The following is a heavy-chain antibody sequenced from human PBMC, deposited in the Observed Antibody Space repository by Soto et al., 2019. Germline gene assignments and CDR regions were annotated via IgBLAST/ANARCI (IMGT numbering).Heavy chain of an antibody. V-gene: IGHV4-34*01. CDR3: ARAMYDSSGYYYVHYFDS. CDR1: GGSFSGYY. Sequence: SETLSLTCAVYGGSFSGYYWSWIRQPPGRGLEWIGQINHSAGTNYNPSLRSRVTISVDTSKSQFSLKLSSVTAADTAVYYCARAMYDSSGYYYVHYFDSWGQGSLVTVSS. CDR2: INHSAGT. J-gene: IGHJ4*02. D-gene: IGHD3-22*01.